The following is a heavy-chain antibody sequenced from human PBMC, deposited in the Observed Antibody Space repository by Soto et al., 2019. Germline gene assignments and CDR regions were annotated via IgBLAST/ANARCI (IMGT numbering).Heavy chain of an antibody. CDR2: ISYDGGKK. CDR1: GFNFSSYA. Sequence: QEQLVESGGGVVQPGRSLRLSCAASGFNFSSYAMHWVRQAPGKGLEWVAVISYDGGKKYYADSVKGRFTISRDNSKNTLYVEMNSLRAEDTALYHCAKRFGSGYYSAFDVWGQGTMVTVSS. J-gene: IGHJ3*01. CDR3: AKRFGSGYYSAFDV. D-gene: IGHD3-22*01. V-gene: IGHV3-30-3*02.